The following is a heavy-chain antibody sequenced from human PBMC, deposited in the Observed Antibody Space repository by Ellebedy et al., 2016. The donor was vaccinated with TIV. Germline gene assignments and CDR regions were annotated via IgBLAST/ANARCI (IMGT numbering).Heavy chain of an antibody. Sequence: GGSLRLXCAASGFTFSSYGMHWVRQAPGKGLEWVAVISYDGSNKYYADSVKGRFTISRDNSKNTLYLQMNSLRAEDTAVYYCAKDNGYEYYYYGMDVWGQGTTVTVSS. CDR1: GFTFSSYG. V-gene: IGHV3-30*18. CDR3: AKDNGYEYYYYGMDV. CDR2: ISYDGSNK. D-gene: IGHD6-13*01. J-gene: IGHJ6*02.